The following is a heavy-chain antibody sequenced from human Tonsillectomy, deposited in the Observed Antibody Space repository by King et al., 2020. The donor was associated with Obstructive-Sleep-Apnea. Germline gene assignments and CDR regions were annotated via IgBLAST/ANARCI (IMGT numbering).Heavy chain of an antibody. CDR1: GFTFDDYA. Sequence: VQLVESGGVVVQPGGSLRLSCAASGFTFDDYAMHWVRQAPGKGLEWVSLISWDGGSTYYADSVKGRFTISRENSKNSLYLQMNSLRAEDTALYYCAKDTSSGYYGYFQHWGQGTLVTVSS. D-gene: IGHD3-22*01. V-gene: IGHV3-43D*03. CDR3: AKDTSSGYYGYFQH. J-gene: IGHJ1*01. CDR2: ISWDGGST.